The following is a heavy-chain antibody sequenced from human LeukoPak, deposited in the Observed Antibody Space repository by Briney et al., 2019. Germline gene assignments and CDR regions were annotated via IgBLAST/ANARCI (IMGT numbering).Heavy chain of an antibody. CDR3: ARDGVAELMSALDY. CDR1: GFTFSSYE. D-gene: IGHD1-26*01. J-gene: IGHJ4*02. V-gene: IGHV3-48*03. CDR2: ISSSGSTI. Sequence: PGGSLRLSCAAPGFTFSSYEMNWVRQAPGKGLEWVSYISSSGSTIYYADSVKGRFTISRDNAKNSLYLQMNSLRAEDTAVYYCARDGVAELMSALDYWGQGILVTVSS.